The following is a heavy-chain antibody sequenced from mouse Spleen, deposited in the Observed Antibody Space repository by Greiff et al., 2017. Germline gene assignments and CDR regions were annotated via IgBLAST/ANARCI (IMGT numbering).Heavy chain of an antibody. V-gene: IGHV1-55*01. Sequence: QVQLQQPGAELVKPGASVKMSCKASGYTFTSYWITWVKQRPGQVLEWIGDIYPGSGTTNYNEKFKNKATLTVDTSSSTAYMQLSILTSEDSAVYYCAREGLRREPWFAYWGQGTLVTVSA. CDR3: AREGLRREPWFAY. J-gene: IGHJ3*01. CDR1: GYTFTSYW. CDR2: IYPGSGTT. D-gene: IGHD2-4*01.